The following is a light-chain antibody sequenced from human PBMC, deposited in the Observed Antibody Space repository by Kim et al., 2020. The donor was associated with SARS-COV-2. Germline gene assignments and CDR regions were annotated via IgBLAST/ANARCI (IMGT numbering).Light chain of an antibody. CDR2: RDS. CDR1: SIGSIN. V-gene: IGLV3-9*01. Sequence: SVALGQTARITCGGNSIGSINVHWYQQKPGQAPVLVIYRDSNRPSGIPERFSGSNSGNTATLTISRAQARDEADYYCQVWDSSTVVFGGGTQLTVL. J-gene: IGLJ2*01. CDR3: QVWDSSTVV.